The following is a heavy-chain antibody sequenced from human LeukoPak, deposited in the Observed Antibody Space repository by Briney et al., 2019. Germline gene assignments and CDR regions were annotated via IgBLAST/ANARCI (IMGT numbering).Heavy chain of an antibody. Sequence: SETLSLTCTVSGNSISSGYYWDWIRQPPGKGLELIGSIYRSGSTYYNPSLKSRITISVDTSKNQFSLNLSSVTAADTAVYFCARVNWVPDYWGQGTLVTVSS. CDR2: IYRSGST. D-gene: IGHD7-27*01. V-gene: IGHV4-38-2*02. CDR3: ARVNWVPDY. CDR1: GNSISSGYY. J-gene: IGHJ4*02.